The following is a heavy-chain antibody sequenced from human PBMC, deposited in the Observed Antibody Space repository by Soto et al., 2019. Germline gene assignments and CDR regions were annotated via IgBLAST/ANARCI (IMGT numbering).Heavy chain of an antibody. Sequence: QVQLQESGPGLVKPSDTLSLTCTVSGVCISSYYWSWIRQPPGKGLEWIGYIYYSGTTNYNPSLKSLVTISVDTSKNQFSLKLSSVTAADTAVYYCARGPAAFDKWGQGTLVTVSS. CDR3: ARGPAAFDK. V-gene: IGHV4-59*01. J-gene: IGHJ4*02. CDR1: GVCISSYY. D-gene: IGHD6-25*01. CDR2: IYYSGTT.